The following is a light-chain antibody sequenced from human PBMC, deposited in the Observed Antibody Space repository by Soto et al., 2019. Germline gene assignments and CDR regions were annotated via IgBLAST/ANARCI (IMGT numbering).Light chain of an antibody. V-gene: IGLV2-14*01. CDR2: DVS. CDR1: SSDIGDYKY. J-gene: IGLJ2*01. Sequence: QSALTQPASVSGSPGQSITISCTGSSSDIGDYKYVSWYKQHPGKAPKLMIYDVSNRPSGVSNRFSGSKSGNTASLTISGLQAEDEADYYCSSYTSTNFVIFRGGTHLPVL. CDR3: SSYTSTNFVI.